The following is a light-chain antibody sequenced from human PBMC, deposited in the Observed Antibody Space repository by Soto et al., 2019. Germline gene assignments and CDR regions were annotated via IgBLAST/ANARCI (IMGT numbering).Light chain of an antibody. CDR2: AAS. J-gene: IGKJ5*01. Sequence: DIQMTQSPSSLSASVGDRVTITCRASQSISSYLNWYQQKPGKAPKLLIYAASSLQSGVPSRFSGSGSGRDFTLTISSLQPEDFATYYCQQSYSTPAITFGQRTRLEIK. CDR3: QQSYSTPAIT. V-gene: IGKV1-39*01. CDR1: QSISSY.